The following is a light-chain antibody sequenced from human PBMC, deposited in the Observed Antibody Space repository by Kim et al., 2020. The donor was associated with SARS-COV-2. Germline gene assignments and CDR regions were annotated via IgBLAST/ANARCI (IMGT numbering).Light chain of an antibody. Sequence: SPGERASRSCRASTRVSSSYLAWYRQKPGQAPRLLIYGASSRATGIPDRFSGSGSGTDFTLTISRLEPEDFAVYYCQQYGSSPMYTFGQGTKVEI. CDR2: GAS. CDR1: TRVSSSY. CDR3: QQYGSSPMYT. V-gene: IGKV3-20*01. J-gene: IGKJ2*01.